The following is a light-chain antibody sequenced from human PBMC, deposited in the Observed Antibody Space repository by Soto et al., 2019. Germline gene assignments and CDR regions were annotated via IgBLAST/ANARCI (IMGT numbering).Light chain of an antibody. CDR1: QSLLHSNGNTY. V-gene: IGKV2-28*01. Sequence: EIVVTQSPLSLPVTPGEPASISCKSSQSLLHSNGNTYLDWYLQKPGQSPQLLIYLGSNLASGVPDRFSGSGSGTDFTLNISRVEAEDVGVYYCMQALHARTFGQGTKVEIK. CDR2: LGS. J-gene: IGKJ1*01. CDR3: MQALHART.